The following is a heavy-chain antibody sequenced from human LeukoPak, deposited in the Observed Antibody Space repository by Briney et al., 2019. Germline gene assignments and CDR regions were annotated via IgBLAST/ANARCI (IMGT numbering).Heavy chain of an antibody. J-gene: IGHJ4*02. V-gene: IGHV3-72*01. CDR3: ARDTAAALDY. D-gene: IGHD6-13*01. CDR1: GLTFSNHY. CDR2: TKNKAESHIT. Sequence: PGGSLRLSCAAFGLTFSNHYMDSVRAAPGKGLEWVGRTKNKAESHITDYAASVKGRFFSSRDDSKNSLYLQMNSLQTDDTGIYYCARDTAAALDYWGQGILVTVSS.